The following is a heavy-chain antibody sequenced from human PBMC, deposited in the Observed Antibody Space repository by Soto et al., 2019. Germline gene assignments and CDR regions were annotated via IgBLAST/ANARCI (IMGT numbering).Heavy chain of an antibody. V-gene: IGHV1-69*06. CDR1: GSRFSNYV. J-gene: IGHJ4*02. CDR3: AREGRGKKAGYNGLVSLGY. CDR2: IIPIFNST. D-gene: IGHD2-2*02. Sequence: QVQLVQSGAEVKTPGSSLKVSCKVSGSRFSNYVISWVRQAPGHGLEWLGRIIPIFNSTKYAQSFQGRVTITAEKSTSTASWELRSLRSDDTAVYYCAREGRGKKAGYNGLVSLGYWGQGTLVTVPS.